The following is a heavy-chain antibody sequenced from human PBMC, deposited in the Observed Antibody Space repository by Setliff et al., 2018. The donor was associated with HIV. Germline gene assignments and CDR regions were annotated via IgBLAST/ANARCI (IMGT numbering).Heavy chain of an antibody. CDR3: ARDPRASGSYS. Sequence: GGSLRLSCAASGSSFSIYAMSWVRQAPGKGLEWVSGISGSGISTYYADSVKGRFTISRDNSKNTLYLQMNSLRAEDTAVYYCARDPRASGSYSWGQGTLVTVSS. CDR2: ISGSGIST. V-gene: IGHV3-23*01. D-gene: IGHD1-26*01. CDR1: GSSFSIYA. J-gene: IGHJ4*02.